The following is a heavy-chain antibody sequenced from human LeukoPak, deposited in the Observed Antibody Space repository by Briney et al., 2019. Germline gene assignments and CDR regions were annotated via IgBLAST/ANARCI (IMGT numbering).Heavy chain of an antibody. V-gene: IGHV3-15*01. CDR1: GFTFSNAW. CDR2: IKSKTDGGTT. D-gene: IGHD3-10*01. CDR3: TSSNYYGSGSYYYLYYFDY. Sequence: GGSLRPSCAASGFTFSNAWMSWVRQAPGKGLEWVGRIKSKTDGGTTDYAAPVKGRFTISRDDSKNTLYLQMNSLKTEDTAVYYCTSSNYYGSGSYYYLYYFDYWGQGTLVTVSS. J-gene: IGHJ4*02.